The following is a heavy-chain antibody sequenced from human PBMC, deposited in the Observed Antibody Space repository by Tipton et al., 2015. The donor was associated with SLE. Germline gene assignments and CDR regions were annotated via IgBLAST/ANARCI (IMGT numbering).Heavy chain of an antibody. CDR3: ARDGWIQLWSAFDI. J-gene: IGHJ3*02. D-gene: IGHD5-18*01. CDR2: IYYSGST. V-gene: IGHV4-30-4*01. CDR1: GGSISSGDYY. Sequence: TLSLTCTVSGGSISSGDYYWSWIRQPPGKGLEWIGYIYYSGSTNYNPSLKSRVTISVDTSKNQFSLKLSSVTAADTAVYYCARDGWIQLWSAFDIWGQGTMVTVSS.